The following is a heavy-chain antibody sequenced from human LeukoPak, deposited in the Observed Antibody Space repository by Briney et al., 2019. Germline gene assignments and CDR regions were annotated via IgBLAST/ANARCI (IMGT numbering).Heavy chain of an antibody. V-gene: IGHV3-23*01. CDR1: GFTFSSYA. J-gene: IGHJ6*03. CDR3: AKATDSSGWLYYYYYMDV. Sequence: PGGSLRLSCAASGFTFSSYAMSWVRQAPGKGLEWVSAISGSGGSTYYADSVKGRFTISRDNSKNTLYLQMNSLRAEDTAVYYCAKATDSSGWLYYYYYMDVWGKGTTVTVSS. D-gene: IGHD6-19*01. CDR2: ISGSGGST.